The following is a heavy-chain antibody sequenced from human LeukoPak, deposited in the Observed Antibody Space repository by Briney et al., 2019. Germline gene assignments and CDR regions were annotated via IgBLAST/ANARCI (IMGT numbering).Heavy chain of an antibody. Sequence: ASVKVSCKASGYSFTSYYMHWVRQAPGQGLEWMGLINPSGSSTTHAQKFQGRVTMTRDMSTSTDYTELTSLTSDDTAVYYCARDNSLGDTAWWFDPWGQGTLVTVSS. CDR2: INPSGSST. J-gene: IGHJ5*02. CDR3: ARDNSLGDTAWWFDP. V-gene: IGHV1-46*01. D-gene: IGHD3-16*01. CDR1: GYSFTSYY.